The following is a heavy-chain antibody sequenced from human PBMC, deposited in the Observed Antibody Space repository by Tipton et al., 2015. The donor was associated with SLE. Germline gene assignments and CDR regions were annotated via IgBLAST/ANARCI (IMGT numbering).Heavy chain of an antibody. CDR1: GGSISRSTYH. CDR2: FYFLGST. CDR3: ARQPAAFDI. V-gene: IGHV4-39*01. Sequence: TLSLTCTISGGSISRSTYHWGWIRQPPGKGLEWIGNFYFLGSTFYNPSLKSLVTISVDTSKSLFSLKLISVTAADTAVYYCARQPAAFDIWGQGTRVTVSS. J-gene: IGHJ3*02.